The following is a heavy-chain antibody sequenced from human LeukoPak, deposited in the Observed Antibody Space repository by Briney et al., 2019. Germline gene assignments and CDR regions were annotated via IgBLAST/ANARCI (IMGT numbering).Heavy chain of an antibody. V-gene: IGHV4-59*12. Sequence: SETLSLTCTVSGGSISSYYWSWIRQPPGKGLEWIGYIYYSGSTNYNPSLKSRVTISVDTSKNQFSLNLSSVTAADTAVYYCARTSKGGYSYGYADYWGQGTLVTVSS. J-gene: IGHJ4*02. CDR1: GGSISSYY. CDR2: IYYSGST. D-gene: IGHD5-18*01. CDR3: ARTSKGGYSYGYADY.